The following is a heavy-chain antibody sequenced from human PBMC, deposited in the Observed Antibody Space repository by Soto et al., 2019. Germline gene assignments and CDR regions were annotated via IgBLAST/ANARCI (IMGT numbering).Heavy chain of an antibody. CDR2: ISAYNGDT. D-gene: IGHD2-21*02. CDR1: GYTFTNYG. Sequence: QVQLVQSGDEVKKPGGSVRVSCKASGYTFTNYGISWVRQAPGQGLELMGWISAYNGDTNFAQKFRGRVSLTTDASTRTAYMELRNLRSDDTAVYYCARAGRHCGGDPDPWGQGTLVTVSS. V-gene: IGHV1-18*01. J-gene: IGHJ5*02. CDR3: ARAGRHCGGDPDP.